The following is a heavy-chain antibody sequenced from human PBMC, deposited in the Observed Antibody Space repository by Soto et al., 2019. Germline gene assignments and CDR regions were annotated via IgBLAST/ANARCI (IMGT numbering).Heavy chain of an antibody. Sequence: PSETLSLTCAVYGGSFSGYYWSWIRQPPGKGLEWIGEINHSGSTNYNPSLKSRVTISVDTSKNQLSLKLSSVTAADTAGYYCARGQKGYYDFGSGSMWFDPWGQGTLVTVSS. V-gene: IGHV4-34*01. J-gene: IGHJ5*02. CDR3: ARGQKGYYDFGSGSMWFDP. D-gene: IGHD3-3*01. CDR1: GGSFSGYY. CDR2: INHSGST.